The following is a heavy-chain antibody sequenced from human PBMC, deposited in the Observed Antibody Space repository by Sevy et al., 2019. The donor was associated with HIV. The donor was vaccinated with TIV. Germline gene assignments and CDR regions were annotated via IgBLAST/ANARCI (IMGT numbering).Heavy chain of an antibody. CDR2: IKQDGSEK. Sequence: GGSLRLSCAPSGFYFTTYWMSWVGQAPGKGLEWVANIKQDGSEKYYVDSVKGRFTISRDNAKKSLHLQMNSLRAEDTAVYYCARPYRTDPFYYSGSAGYFYPSYFDSWGQGTLVTVSS. CDR3: ARPYRTDPFYYSGSAGYFYPSYFDS. D-gene: IGHD3-22*01. J-gene: IGHJ4*02. CDR1: GFYFTTYW. V-gene: IGHV3-7*01.